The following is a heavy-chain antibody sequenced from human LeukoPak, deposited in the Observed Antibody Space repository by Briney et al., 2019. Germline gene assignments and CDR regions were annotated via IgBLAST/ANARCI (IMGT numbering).Heavy chain of an antibody. D-gene: IGHD3-16*01. CDR1: GYTLTELS. CDR3: ATDPGIKLAFDI. J-gene: IGHJ3*02. V-gene: IGHV1-24*01. Sequence: AASVNVSCKVSGYTLTELSMHWVRQAPGKGLEWMGGFDPEDGETIHAQKFQGRVTMTEDTSTDTAYMELSSLRSEDTAVYYCATDPGIKLAFDIWGQGTMVTVSS. CDR2: FDPEDGET.